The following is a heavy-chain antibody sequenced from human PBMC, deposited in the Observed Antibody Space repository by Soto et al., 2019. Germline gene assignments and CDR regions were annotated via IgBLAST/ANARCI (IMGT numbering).Heavy chain of an antibody. CDR2: ISGSGGST. Sequence: LSLTCAASGFTFSSYAMSWVRQAPGKGLEWVSAISGSGGSTYYADSVKGRFTISRDNSKNTLYLQMNSLRAEDTAVYYCAKDPRTTVTLFDYWGQGTLVTVSS. CDR3: AKDPRTTVTLFDY. CDR1: GFTFSSYA. J-gene: IGHJ4*02. D-gene: IGHD4-17*01. V-gene: IGHV3-23*01.